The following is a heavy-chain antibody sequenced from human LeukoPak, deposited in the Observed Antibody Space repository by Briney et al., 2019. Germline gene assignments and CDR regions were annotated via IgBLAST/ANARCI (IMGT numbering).Heavy chain of an antibody. V-gene: IGHV3-7*01. D-gene: IGHD2-2*01. CDR1: GFTFSAYW. J-gene: IGHJ4*02. CDR3: ARAKYQLYYFDY. Sequence: GGSQRLSCAASGFTFSAYWMSWVRQTPGKGLEWVANIKQGGGEKYYVDSVKGRFTISRDNAKNSLYLQMNSLRAEDTAVYYCARAKYQLYYFDYWGQGTLVTVSS. CDR2: IKQGGGEK.